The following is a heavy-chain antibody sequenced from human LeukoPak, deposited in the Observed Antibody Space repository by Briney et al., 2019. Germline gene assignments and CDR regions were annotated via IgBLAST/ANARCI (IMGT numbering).Heavy chain of an antibody. CDR3: ARDGGYYYSSYAVAV. CDR2: TYYRSKWFN. V-gene: IGHV6-1*01. CDR1: GDSFSSNSAA. D-gene: IGHD3-10*01. J-gene: IGHJ6*02. Sequence: SQTLSLTCAISGDSFSSNSAAWNWIRQSPSRGLEWLGRTYYRSKWFNESAVSVRSRITINPDTSKNQFSLQLDSVTPEDTAVYYCARDGGYYYSSYAVAVWGQGTTVTVSS.